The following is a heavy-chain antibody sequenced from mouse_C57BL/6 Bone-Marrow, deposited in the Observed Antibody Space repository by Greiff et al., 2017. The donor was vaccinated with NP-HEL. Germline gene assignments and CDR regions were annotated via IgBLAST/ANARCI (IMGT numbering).Heavy chain of an antibody. CDR3: TTTTEFAY. J-gene: IGHJ3*01. V-gene: IGHV14-4*01. D-gene: IGHD1-1*01. CDR1: GFNIKDDY. Sequence: VQLQQSGAELVRPGASVKLSCTASGFNIKDDYMHWVKQRPEQGLEWIGWIDPENGDPEYASKFQGKATITADTSSNTAYLQLSSLTSEDTAVYYCTTTTEFAYWGQGTLVTVSA. CDR2: IDPENGDP.